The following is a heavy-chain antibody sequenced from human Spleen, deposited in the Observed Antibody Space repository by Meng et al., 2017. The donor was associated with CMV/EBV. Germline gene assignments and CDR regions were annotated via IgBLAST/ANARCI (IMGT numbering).Heavy chain of an antibody. J-gene: IGHJ6*02. D-gene: IGHD1-26*01. Sequence: GESLKISCAASGFIVSSNYMSWVRQAPGKGLEWVSVIYSGGSTYYVDSVKGRFTISRDNSKNILYLQMNRLRVEDTAVYYCARHVRSGSYPYYYYAMDVWGQGTTVTVSS. CDR3: ARHVRSGSYPYYYYAMDV. CDR1: GFIVSSNY. CDR2: IYSGGST. V-gene: IGHV3-53*05.